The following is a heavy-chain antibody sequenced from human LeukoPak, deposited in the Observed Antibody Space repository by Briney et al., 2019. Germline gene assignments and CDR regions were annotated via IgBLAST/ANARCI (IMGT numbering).Heavy chain of an antibody. D-gene: IGHD2-15*01. CDR3: ARDGVAKSLDY. J-gene: IGHJ4*02. CDR1: GFTXSRYE. CDR2: ISSGGATM. Sequence: GGSLRLSCAASGFTXSRYEMNXXRQXPGXXLEWVSYISSGGATMYYADSVKGRFTISRDNAKNSLYLQMNSLRAEDTAVYYCARDGVAKSLDYWGQGTLVTVSS. V-gene: IGHV3-48*03.